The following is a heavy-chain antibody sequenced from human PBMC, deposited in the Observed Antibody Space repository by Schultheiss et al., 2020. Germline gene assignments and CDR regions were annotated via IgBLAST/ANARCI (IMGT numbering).Heavy chain of an antibody. J-gene: IGHJ4*02. CDR3: AREKYNWNGFNY. D-gene: IGHD1-20*01. CDR2: IYSGGST. CDR1: GGSISSGGYY. Sequence: ETLSLTCTVSGGSISSGGYYWSWVRQAPGKGLEWVSVIYSGGSTYYADSVKGRFTISRDNSKNTLYLQMNSLRAEDTAVYYCAREKYNWNGFNYWGQGTLVTVSS. V-gene: IGHV3-53*01.